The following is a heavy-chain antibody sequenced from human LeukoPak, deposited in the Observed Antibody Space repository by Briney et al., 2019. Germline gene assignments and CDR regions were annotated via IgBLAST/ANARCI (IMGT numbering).Heavy chain of an antibody. D-gene: IGHD2-15*01. Sequence: GGSLRLSCAASGFTFSSYAMSWVRQAPGKGLEWVSAISGSGGSTYYADSVKGRFTISRDNSKNTLYLQMNSLRAEDTAVYYCAKRLGYCSGGSCYSGAVDYWGQGTLVTVSS. V-gene: IGHV3-23*01. CDR1: GFTFSSYA. J-gene: IGHJ4*02. CDR2: ISGSGGST. CDR3: AKRLGYCSGGSCYSGAVDY.